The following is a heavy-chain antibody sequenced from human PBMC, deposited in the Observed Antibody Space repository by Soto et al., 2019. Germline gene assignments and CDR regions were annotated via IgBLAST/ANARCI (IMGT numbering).Heavy chain of an antibody. D-gene: IGHD3-9*01. CDR1: GGSISSSSYY. Sequence: SETLSLTCTVSGGSISSSSYYWGWIRQPPGKGLEWIGSIYYSGSTYYNPSLKSRVTISVDTSKNQFSLKLSSVTTADTAVYYCARDKRYFDWLPTPYYYYGMDVWGQGTTVTVSS. CDR2: IYYSGST. CDR3: ARDKRYFDWLPTPYYYYGMDV. V-gene: IGHV4-39*02. J-gene: IGHJ6*02.